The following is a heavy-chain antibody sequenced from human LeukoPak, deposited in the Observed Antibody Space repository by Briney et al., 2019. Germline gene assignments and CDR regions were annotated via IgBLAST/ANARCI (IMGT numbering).Heavy chain of an antibody. CDR1: GGSISSYY. J-gene: IGHJ4*02. V-gene: IGHV4-59*08. CDR2: IYYSGST. Sequence: SETLSLTCTVSGGSISSYYWSWIRQPPGKGLEWIGYIYYSGSTNYNPSLKSRVTISVDTSKNQFSLTLSSVTAADTAVYYCAKRNAENYNSSGYPLYYFDYWGQGILVTVSS. D-gene: IGHD3-22*01. CDR3: AKRNAENYNSSGYPLYYFDY.